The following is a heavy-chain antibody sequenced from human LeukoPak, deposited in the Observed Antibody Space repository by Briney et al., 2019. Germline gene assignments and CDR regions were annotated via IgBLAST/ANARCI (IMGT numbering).Heavy chain of an antibody. J-gene: IGHJ3*02. Sequence: ASVKVSCKASGYTFTSYGISWVRQAPGQGLEWMGWISAYNGNTNYAQKLQGRVTMTTDTSTSTAYMELRSLRSDDTAVYYCARCRNYYDSSGYYYEGDAFDIWGQGTMVTVSS. V-gene: IGHV1-18*01. D-gene: IGHD3-22*01. CDR2: ISAYNGNT. CDR3: ARCRNYYDSSGYYYEGDAFDI. CDR1: GYTFTSYG.